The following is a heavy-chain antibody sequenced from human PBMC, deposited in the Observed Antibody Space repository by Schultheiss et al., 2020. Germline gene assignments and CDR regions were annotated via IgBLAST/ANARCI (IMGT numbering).Heavy chain of an antibody. CDR2: IYYSGST. D-gene: IGHD6-13*01. Sequence: SQTLSLTCTVSGGSISSGDYYWSWIRQPPGKGLEWIGSIYYSGSTYYNPSLKSRVTISVDTSKNQFSLKLSSVTAADTAVYYCARGSGSWYYYMDVWGKGTTVTVSS. V-gene: IGHV4-39*07. CDR1: GGSISSGDYY. J-gene: IGHJ6*03. CDR3: ARGSGSWYYYMDV.